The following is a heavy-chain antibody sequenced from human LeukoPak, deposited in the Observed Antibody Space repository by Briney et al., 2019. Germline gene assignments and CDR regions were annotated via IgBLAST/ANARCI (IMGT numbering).Heavy chain of an antibody. V-gene: IGHV4-59*01. CDR2: IYYSGST. CDR1: GVSISSYY. CDR3: ASTIVGATGGVGY. J-gene: IGHJ4*02. D-gene: IGHD1-26*01. Sequence: PSGTLSLTCTVSGVSISSYYWSWIRQPPGKGLEWIGYIYYSGSTNYNPSLKSRVTISVDTSKNQFSLKLSSVTAADTAVYYCASTIVGATGGVGYWGQGTLVTVSS.